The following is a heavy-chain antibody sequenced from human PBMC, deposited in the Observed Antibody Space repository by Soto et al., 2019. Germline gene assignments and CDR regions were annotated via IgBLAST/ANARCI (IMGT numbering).Heavy chain of an antibody. CDR1: GFTFSSYD. J-gene: IGHJ4*02. V-gene: IGHV3-13*04. Sequence: GGSLRLSCSASGFTFSSYDMHWVRQGPGKGLEWVSAIGTAGDTNYAGSVKGRFTISRENARNSLYLQMNSLRAGDTAIYFCARAIGPTLFDYWGQGTLVTVSS. D-gene: IGHD3-22*01. CDR2: IGTAGDT. CDR3: ARAIGPTLFDY.